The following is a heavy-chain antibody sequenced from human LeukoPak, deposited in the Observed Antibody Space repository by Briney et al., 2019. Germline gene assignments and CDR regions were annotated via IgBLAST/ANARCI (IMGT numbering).Heavy chain of an antibody. V-gene: IGHV4-39*06. D-gene: IGHD3-9*01. CDR1: GGSVNNSPYY. CDR3: ARDAAGEGRLVITWFDA. Sequence: SETLSLTCTVSGGSVNNSPYYWGWIRQPPGKGLEWIGTISYSGTTYYNPSLKSRVTITVDMSKNQFALKLNPVSAADTAVYFCARDAAGEGRLVITWFDAWGQGTLVTVSS. J-gene: IGHJ5*02. CDR2: ISYSGTT.